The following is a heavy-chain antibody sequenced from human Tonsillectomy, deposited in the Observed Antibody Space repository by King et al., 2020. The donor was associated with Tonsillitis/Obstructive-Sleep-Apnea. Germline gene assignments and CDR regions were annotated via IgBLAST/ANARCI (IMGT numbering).Heavy chain of an antibody. CDR3: ARVDCSSASCYSENWFDL. V-gene: IGHV5-10-1*03. CDR2: IDPIDSYT. CDR1: GYSFTSYW. Sequence: EQLVQSAAEVKKPGESLRISCEGSGYSFTSYWITWVRQMPGKGLEWMGRIDPIDSYTNYRPSFQGHGPISAEKSISTAYLQLSSLKASDTAMYYCARVDCSSASCYSENWFDLWGQGTLVTVSS. D-gene: IGHD2-2*01. J-gene: IGHJ5*02.